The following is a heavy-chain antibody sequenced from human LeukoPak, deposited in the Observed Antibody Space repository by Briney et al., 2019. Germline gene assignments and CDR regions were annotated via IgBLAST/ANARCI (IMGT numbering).Heavy chain of an antibody. V-gene: IGHV4-34*01. J-gene: IGHJ4*02. D-gene: IGHD5-18*01. Sequence: PSETLSLTCAVYGGSFSGYYWSWIRQPPRKGLERIGEINHSGSTNYNPSLKSRVTISVDTSKNQFSLKLASVTAADTAVYYCARGRGYHVDYWGQGTLVTVSS. CDR1: GGSFSGYY. CDR3: ARGRGYHVDY. CDR2: INHSGST.